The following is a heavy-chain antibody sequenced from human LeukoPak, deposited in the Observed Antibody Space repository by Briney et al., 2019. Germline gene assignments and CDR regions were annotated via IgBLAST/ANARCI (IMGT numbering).Heavy chain of an antibody. V-gene: IGHV3-23*01. Sequence: GGSLRLSCAASGFTFSSYAMSWVRQAPGKGLEWVSAISGSGGSSYYADSVKGRFTISRDNSKNTLYLQMNSLRAEDTAVYYCAKTRTHGDYYYYYMDVWGKGTTVTVSS. CDR2: ISGSGGSS. D-gene: IGHD4-17*01. CDR3: AKTRTHGDYYYYYMDV. CDR1: GFTFSSYA. J-gene: IGHJ6*03.